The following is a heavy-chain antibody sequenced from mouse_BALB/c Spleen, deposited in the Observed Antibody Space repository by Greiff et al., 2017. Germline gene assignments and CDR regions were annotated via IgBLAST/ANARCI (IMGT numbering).Heavy chain of an antibody. CDR3: ARTGGNPYYFDY. Sequence: EVKVVESGAELVKPGASVKLSCTASGFNIKDTYMHWVKQRPEQGLEWIGRIDPANGNTKYDPKFQGKATITADTSSNTAYLQLSSLTSEDTAVYYCARTGGNPYYFDYWGQGTTLTVSS. J-gene: IGHJ2*01. V-gene: IGHV14-3*02. D-gene: IGHD2-1*01. CDR2: IDPANGNT. CDR1: GFNIKDTY.